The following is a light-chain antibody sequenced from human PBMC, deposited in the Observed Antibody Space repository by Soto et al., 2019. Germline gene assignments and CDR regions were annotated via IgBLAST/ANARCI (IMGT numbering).Light chain of an antibody. CDR1: QSFSSG. Sequence: DIQMTQSPSTLSASVGDRVTITCRASQSFSSGLAWYQQKPGKAPKLLIYDASSLESGVPSRFSGSGSGTEFTLTISSLQPDDFATYYCQQYNSYSPITFGQGTRLEIK. CDR3: QQYNSYSPIT. V-gene: IGKV1-5*01. J-gene: IGKJ5*01. CDR2: DAS.